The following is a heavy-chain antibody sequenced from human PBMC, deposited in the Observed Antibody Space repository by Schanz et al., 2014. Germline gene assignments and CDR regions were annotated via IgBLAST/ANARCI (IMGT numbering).Heavy chain of an antibody. J-gene: IGHJ4*02. V-gene: IGHV1-8*01. CDR1: GYIFGSHG. Sequence: QLMQSGSEVRKPGASVKVSCKASGYIFGSHGMTWVRQAPGQGLEWMGWMNPTTGNRGYAQNFQGRVTMTRDTSLKTAYMEMTDLKFEDACLYYCAIHYGDRPLWGQGTLIAVSS. CDR2: MNPTTGNR. D-gene: IGHD4-17*01. CDR3: AIHYGDRPL.